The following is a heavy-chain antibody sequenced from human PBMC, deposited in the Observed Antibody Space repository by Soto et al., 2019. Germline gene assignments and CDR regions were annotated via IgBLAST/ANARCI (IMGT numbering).Heavy chain of an antibody. CDR2: ISNDGRNT. Sequence: QVQMVESGGGVVQPGRSLRLSCAASGFSFSTYGMHWVRQAPDKGLEWLAVISNDGRNTYYADSVKGRFTISRDNSKETLFLQMNSLRGEDTAIYYCAKVIRADSTSSNFYYYSGMDVWGQGTTVTVSS. CDR1: GFSFSTYG. D-gene: IGHD6-6*01. CDR3: AKVIRADSTSSNFYYYSGMDV. J-gene: IGHJ6*02. V-gene: IGHV3-30*18.